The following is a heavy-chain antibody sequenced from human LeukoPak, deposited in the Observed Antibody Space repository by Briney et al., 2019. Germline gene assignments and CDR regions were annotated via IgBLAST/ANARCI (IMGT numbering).Heavy chain of an antibody. V-gene: IGHV3-9*01. Sequence: PGGSLRLSCAASGFTFDDYAMHWVRQAPGKGLEWVSGISWNSGSIGYADSVKGRFTISRDNAKNSLYLQMNSLRAEDTAVYYCASLPVYYYDSSGYYVDYWGQGTLVTVSS. J-gene: IGHJ4*02. D-gene: IGHD3-22*01. CDR1: GFTFDDYA. CDR2: ISWNSGSI. CDR3: ASLPVYYYDSSGYYVDY.